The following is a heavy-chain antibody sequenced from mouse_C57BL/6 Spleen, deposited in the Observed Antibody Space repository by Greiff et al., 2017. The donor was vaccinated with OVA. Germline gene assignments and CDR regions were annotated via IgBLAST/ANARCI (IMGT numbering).Heavy chain of an antibody. CDR2: IYPSDSET. V-gene: IGHV1-61*01. Sequence: QVQLQQPGAELMRPGSSVKLSCKASGYTFTSYWMDWVKQRPGQGLEWIGNIYPSDSETHYTQKFKDKATLTVDKSSSTAYLQLSSLTSEDSAVYDCARWYYDEDYALDYWGQGTSVTVSS. CDR1: GYTFTSYW. D-gene: IGHD2-4*01. J-gene: IGHJ4*01. CDR3: ARWYYDEDYALDY.